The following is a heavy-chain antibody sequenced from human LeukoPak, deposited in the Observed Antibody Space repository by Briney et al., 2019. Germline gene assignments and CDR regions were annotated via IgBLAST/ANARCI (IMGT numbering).Heavy chain of an antibody. D-gene: IGHD6-13*01. CDR1: GGSISSYY. CDR2: MYYSGSS. Sequence: PSETLSLTCSVSGGSISSYYWSWIRQPPGKGLEWIGYMYYSGSSNYNPSLKSRVTISVDTSKNQFSLKLSSVTAADTAVYYCARLAGSSWYRFDYWGQGTLVTVSS. CDR3: ARLAGSSWYRFDY. V-gene: IGHV4-59*01. J-gene: IGHJ4*02.